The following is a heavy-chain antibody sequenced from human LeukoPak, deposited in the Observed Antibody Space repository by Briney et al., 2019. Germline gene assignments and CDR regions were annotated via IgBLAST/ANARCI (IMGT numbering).Heavy chain of an antibody. CDR3: ARQTTTVTQFDY. Sequence: GGSLRLSCAASGFTFSSYGMNWVRQAPGKGLDYVAYISDSSAIIYYGDSVKGRFTISRDNAKNSLYLQMNSLRAEDTAVYFCARQTTTVTQFDYWGQGTLVTVSS. J-gene: IGHJ4*02. V-gene: IGHV3-48*01. CDR2: ISDSSAII. CDR1: GFTFSSYG. D-gene: IGHD4-17*01.